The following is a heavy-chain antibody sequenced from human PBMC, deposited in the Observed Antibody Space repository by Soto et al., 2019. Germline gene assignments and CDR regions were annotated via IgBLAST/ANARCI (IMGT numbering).Heavy chain of an antibody. J-gene: IGHJ4*02. CDR3: ARGDRIVATE. CDR1: GYTFTSYA. CDR2: INACNGNT. D-gene: IGHD5-12*01. V-gene: IGHV1-3*01. Sequence: QVQLVQSGAEVKKPGASVKFSCKASGYTFTSYAMHWVRQAPGQRREWMGWINACNGNTKYSQKFQGRVTITRDTSASTDYMELSSLRSEYTAMYYCARGDRIVATEWGQGTLVTVSS.